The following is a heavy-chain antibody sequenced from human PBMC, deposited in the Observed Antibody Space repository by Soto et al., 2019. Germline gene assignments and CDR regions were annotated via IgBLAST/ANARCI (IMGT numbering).Heavy chain of an antibody. CDR3: TTGSRGYDILTGPYYFDY. J-gene: IGHJ4*02. D-gene: IGHD3-9*01. Sequence: PSETLSLTCGVSGASIGTNNCWSWVRPPPGKGLEWIGEVYHSGTTNCNPSLKSRVTISIDKSKNQSSLRLTSMTAEDTAVYYCTTGSRGYDILTGPYYFDYWGQGTLVTVSS. V-gene: IGHV4-4*02. CDR1: GASIGTNNC. CDR2: VYHSGTT.